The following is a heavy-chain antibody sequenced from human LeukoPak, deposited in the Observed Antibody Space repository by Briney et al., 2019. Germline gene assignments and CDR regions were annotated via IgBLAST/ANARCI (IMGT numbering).Heavy chain of an antibody. D-gene: IGHD5-18*01. CDR1: GFTFSSYN. V-gene: IGHV3-48*01. CDR3: ARDRGYTYGLYMDV. Sequence: GGSLRLSCAASGFTFSSYNMNWVRQAPGKGLEWVSYITSSSSSIYYADSVKGRFTISRDNAKNSLYLQMNSLRAEDTAVYYCARDRGYTYGLYMDVWGKGTTVTVSS. CDR2: ITSSSSSI. J-gene: IGHJ6*03.